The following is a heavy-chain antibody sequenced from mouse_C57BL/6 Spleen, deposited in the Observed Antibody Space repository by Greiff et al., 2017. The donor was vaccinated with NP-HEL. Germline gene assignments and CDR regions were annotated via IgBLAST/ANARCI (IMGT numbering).Heavy chain of an antibody. D-gene: IGHD2-4*01. J-gene: IGHJ3*01. CDR1: GFTFNTYA. Sequence: EVKLVESGGGLVQPKGSLKLSCAASGFTFNTYAMHWVRQAPGKGLEWVAGIRSKSSNYATYYADSVKDRFTISRDDSQSMLYLQMNNLKTEDTAMYYCVRGETYYDYDGFAYWGQGTLVTVSA. CDR2: IRSKSSNYAT. CDR3: VRGETYYDYDGFAY. V-gene: IGHV10-3*01.